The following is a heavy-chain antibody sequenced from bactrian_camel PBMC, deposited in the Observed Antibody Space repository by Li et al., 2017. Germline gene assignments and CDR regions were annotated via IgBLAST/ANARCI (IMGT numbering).Heavy chain of an antibody. D-gene: IGHD6*01. CDR3: AAGRHVCWAGTVVRPYWYTS. Sequence: DVQLVESGGGSAQAGGSLRLSCIASGYTYIRAWFRQAPGQEREAVARILLDSDNIFYSESARGRFTISQDTAKNTVYQQMNDLEPDDTAVYSCAAGRHVCWAGTVVRPYWYTSWGQGTQVTVS. V-gene: IGHV3S40*01. J-gene: IGHJ4*01. CDR1: GYTYIRA. CDR2: ILLDSDNI.